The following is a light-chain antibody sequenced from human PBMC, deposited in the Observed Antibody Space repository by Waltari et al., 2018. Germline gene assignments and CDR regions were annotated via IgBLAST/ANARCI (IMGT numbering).Light chain of an antibody. V-gene: IGKV3-11*01. Sequence: EIVLAQSPATLSLSPGERATLSCRASQSVNNYLAWYQQKAGQAPRLLIYDTFNRATGIPARFSGSGSGTDFTLTISSLEHEDFAVYYCQQRRDWPLTFGEGTKVEMK. J-gene: IGKJ4*01. CDR1: QSVNNY. CDR3: QQRRDWPLT. CDR2: DTF.